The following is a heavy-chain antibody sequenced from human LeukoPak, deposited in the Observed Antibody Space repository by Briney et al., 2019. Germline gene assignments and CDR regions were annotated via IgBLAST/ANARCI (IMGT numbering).Heavy chain of an antibody. Sequence: GGSLRLSCAASGFTFSSYWMSWVRQAPGKGLEWVAYISWGTSRTHYADSVKGRFTISRDNAENSLFLQMDSLRVEDTAVYYCVRDPDALDYWGQGTLVTVSS. CDR3: VRDPDALDY. D-gene: IGHD2-2*01. CDR2: ISWGTSRT. V-gene: IGHV3-48*01. CDR1: GFTFSSYW. J-gene: IGHJ4*02.